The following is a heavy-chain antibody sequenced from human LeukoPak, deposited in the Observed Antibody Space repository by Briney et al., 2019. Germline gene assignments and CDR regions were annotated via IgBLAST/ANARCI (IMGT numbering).Heavy chain of an antibody. CDR3: ARDDLETEYYFDY. V-gene: IGHV1-69*05. CDR1: GGTFSSYA. CDR2: IIPIFGTA. D-gene: IGHD3-3*01. Sequence: SVKVSCKASGGTFSSYAISWVRRAPGQGLEWMGRIIPIFGTANYAQKFQGRVTITTDESTSTAYMELSSLRSEDTAVYYCARDDLETEYYFDYWGQGTLVTVSS. J-gene: IGHJ4*02.